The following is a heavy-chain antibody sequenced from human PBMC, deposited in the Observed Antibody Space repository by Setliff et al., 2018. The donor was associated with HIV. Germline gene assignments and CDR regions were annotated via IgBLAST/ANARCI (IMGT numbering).Heavy chain of an antibody. CDR3: ARGGASSKYLDP. CDR1: GGSISSNNYY. V-gene: IGHV4-39*07. J-gene: IGHJ5*02. D-gene: IGHD2-15*01. CDR2: IYHSGST. Sequence: SETLSLTCTVSGGSISSNNYYWGWIRQPPGKGLEWIGSIYHSGSTYYNPSLKSRVTLSVDTSKNQFSLSLTSVTGADTAVYYCARGGASSKYLDPWGQGTLVTVSS.